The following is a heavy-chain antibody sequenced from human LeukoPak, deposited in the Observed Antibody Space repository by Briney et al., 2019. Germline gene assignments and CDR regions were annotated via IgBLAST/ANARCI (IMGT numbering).Heavy chain of an antibody. CDR2: IIPIFGTA. J-gene: IGHJ6*03. CDR3: ARVSSHCSSTSCYSRHYYYYYMDV. D-gene: IGHD2-2*01. V-gene: IGHV1-69*05. Sequence: SVKVSCKASGGTFSSYAISWVRQAPGQGLGWMGGIIPIFGTANYAQKFQGRVTITTDESTSTAYMELSSLRSEDTAVYYCARVSSHCSSTSCYSRHYYYYYMDVWGKGTTVTVSS. CDR1: GGTFSSYA.